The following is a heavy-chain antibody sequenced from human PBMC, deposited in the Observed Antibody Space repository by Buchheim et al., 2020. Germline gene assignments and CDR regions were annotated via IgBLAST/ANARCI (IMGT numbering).Heavy chain of an antibody. CDR3: AREGDIVVVVAATPYYYGMDV. J-gene: IGHJ6*02. D-gene: IGHD2-15*01. CDR2: INSDGSST. Sequence: EVQLVESGGGLVQPGGSLRLSCAASGFTFSSYWMHWVRQAPGKGLVWVSRINSDGSSTSYADSVKGRFTISRDNAKNTLYLQMNSLRAEDTAVYYCAREGDIVVVVAATPYYYGMDVWGQGTT. V-gene: IGHV3-74*01. CDR1: GFTFSSYW.